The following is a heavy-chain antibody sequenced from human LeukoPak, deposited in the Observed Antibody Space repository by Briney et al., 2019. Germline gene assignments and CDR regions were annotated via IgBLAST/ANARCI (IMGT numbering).Heavy chain of an antibody. V-gene: IGHV4-34*01. D-gene: IGHD2-15*01. Sequence: SETLSLTCAVYGGSLSGYYWSWIRQPPGKGLEWIGEINHSGSTNYNPSLKSRVTISVDTSKNQFSLKLSSVTAADTAVYYCASEGYCSGGSCYSDYWGQGTLVTVSS. CDR3: ASEGYCSGGSCYSDY. CDR1: GGSLSGYY. J-gene: IGHJ4*02. CDR2: INHSGST.